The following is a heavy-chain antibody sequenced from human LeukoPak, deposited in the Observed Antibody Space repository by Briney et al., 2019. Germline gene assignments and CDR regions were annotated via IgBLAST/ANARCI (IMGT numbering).Heavy chain of an antibody. Sequence: PSETLSLTCTVSGGSISQYYWSWIRQPPGKGLEWMGYIYYNGNTDFNPSLRSRVSISVDTSKNQFSLKLSSVTAADTAVYYCARHGARRLKTGGYYYDLDVWGQGTTVTVSS. J-gene: IGHJ6*02. CDR2: IYYNGNT. CDR3: ARHGARRLKTGGYYYDLDV. CDR1: GGSISQYY. D-gene: IGHD1-26*01. V-gene: IGHV4-59*08.